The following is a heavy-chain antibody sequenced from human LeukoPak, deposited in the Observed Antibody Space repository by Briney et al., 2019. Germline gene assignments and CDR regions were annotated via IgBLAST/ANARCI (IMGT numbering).Heavy chain of an antibody. CDR1: GFTFSSYS. CDR2: ISSSSSYI. V-gene: IGHV3-21*01. CDR3: ASGFWGSGYPYDPDAFDI. D-gene: IGHD3-22*01. Sequence: GGSLRLSCAASGFTFSSYSMNWVRQAPGKGLEWVSSISSSSSYIYYAASEKGRFTISRDNAKYSLYLQMHSLRADDTAVDYCASGFWGSGYPYDPDAFDIWGQGTMVTVSS. J-gene: IGHJ3*02.